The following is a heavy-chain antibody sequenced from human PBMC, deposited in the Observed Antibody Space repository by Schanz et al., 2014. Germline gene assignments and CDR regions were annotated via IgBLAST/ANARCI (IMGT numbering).Heavy chain of an antibody. Sequence: EVQLVESGGGLVQPGGSLRLSCAASGFTFSSYAMTWVRQAPGMGLEWVSAISGRDGSTYYADSVKGRFTISRDNSKNTLYLQMTSLRAEDTAVYFCARGPSTGAFDIWGQGTMVTVSS. CDR2: ISGRDGST. V-gene: IGHV3-23*04. CDR3: ARGPSTGAFDI. J-gene: IGHJ3*02. CDR1: GFTFSSYA.